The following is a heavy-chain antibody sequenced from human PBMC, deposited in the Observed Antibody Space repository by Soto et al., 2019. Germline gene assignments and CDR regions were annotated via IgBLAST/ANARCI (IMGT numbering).Heavy chain of an antibody. CDR1: GGSISSDGCY. Sequence: QVQLQESGPGLAKPSQTLSLTCTVSGGSISSDGCYWNWIRQHPGKVLEWIGYISYSGSTYYNPSLKSRVTISVDTSKNQFSLKLSSVTAADTAVYYCARDRNILYGSGFSYYYYGMDVWGQGTTVTVSS. CDR3: ARDRNILYGSGFSYYYYGMDV. D-gene: IGHD2-15*01. CDR2: ISYSGST. J-gene: IGHJ6*02. V-gene: IGHV4-31*03.